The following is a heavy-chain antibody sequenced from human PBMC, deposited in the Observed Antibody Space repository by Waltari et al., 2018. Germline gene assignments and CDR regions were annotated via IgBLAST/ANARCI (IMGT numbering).Heavy chain of an antibody. V-gene: IGHV3-49*04. CDR2: IRSKAYGGTT. CDR1: GFTFGDYA. J-gene: IGHJ4*02. CDR3: TRGATVDY. D-gene: IGHD1-26*01. Sequence: EVQLVESGGGLVQPGRYLRLSCTASGFTFGDYAMSWVRQAPGKGLEWVGFIRSKAYGGTTEYAASVKGRFTISRDDSKSIAYLQMNSLKTEDTAVYYCTRGATVDYWGQGTLVTVSS.